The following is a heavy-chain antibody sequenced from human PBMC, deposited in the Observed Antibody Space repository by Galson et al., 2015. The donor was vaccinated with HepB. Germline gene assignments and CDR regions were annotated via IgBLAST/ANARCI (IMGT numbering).Heavy chain of an antibody. CDR1: GYKFTRYY. J-gene: IGHJ4*02. D-gene: IGHD3-10*01. CDR3: ARGVLLWDGPDY. CDR2: INPSGGST. V-gene: IGHV1-46*01. Sequence: SVKVSCKASGYKFTRYYMHWERQAPGQGLEWMGIINPSGGSTDYAQKFRGRLTMTRDTSTSTVFMELSSLRSEDTAVYHCARGVLLWDGPDYWGQGTLVTVSS.